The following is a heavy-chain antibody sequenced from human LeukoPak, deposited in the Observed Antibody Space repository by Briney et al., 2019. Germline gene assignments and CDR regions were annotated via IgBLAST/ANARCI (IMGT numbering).Heavy chain of an antibody. J-gene: IGHJ3*02. D-gene: IGHD3-3*01. CDR3: TTQQLRFLEWLSLSAFDI. CDR1: GFTFSHAW. V-gene: IGHV3-15*01. Sequence: GGSLRLSCEASGFTFSHAWMSWVRQAPGKGLEWVARIKIMSDGGTTDYAAPAKDRFTISRDDSKNTVYLQMNSLKTEDTAVYYCTTQQLRFLEWLSLSAFDIWGQGTMVTVSS. CDR2: IKIMSDGGTT.